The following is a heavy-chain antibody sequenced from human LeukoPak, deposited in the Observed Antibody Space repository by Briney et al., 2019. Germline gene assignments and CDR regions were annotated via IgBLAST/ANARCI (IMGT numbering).Heavy chain of an antibody. CDR1: GYTFTSYY. D-gene: IGHD6-19*01. Sequence: ASVKVFCRASGYTFTSYYMHWVRQAPGQGLEWMGIINPSGGSTSYAQKFQGRVTMTTDTSTSTVYMELSSLRSEDTAVYYCATGYSSGWYIHWGQGTLVTVSS. CDR2: INPSGGST. CDR3: ATGYSSGWYIH. J-gene: IGHJ4*02. V-gene: IGHV1-46*01.